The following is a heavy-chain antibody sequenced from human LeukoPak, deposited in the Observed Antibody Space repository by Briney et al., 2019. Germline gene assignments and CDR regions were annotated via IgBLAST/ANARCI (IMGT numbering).Heavy chain of an antibody. J-gene: IGHJ3*02. CDR3: AKGWAVADQSGAFDI. CDR2: ISYDGSNK. Sequence: GGSLRLSCAASGFTFSSYGMHWVRQAPGKGLEWVAVISYDGSNKYYADSVKGRFTISRDNSKNTLYLQMNSLRAEDTAVYYCAKGWAVADQSGAFDIWGQGTMVTVSS. V-gene: IGHV3-30*18. CDR1: GFTFSSYG. D-gene: IGHD6-19*01.